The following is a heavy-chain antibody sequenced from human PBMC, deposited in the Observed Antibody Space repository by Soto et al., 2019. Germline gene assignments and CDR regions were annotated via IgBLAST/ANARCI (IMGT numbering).Heavy chain of an antibody. D-gene: IGHD2-15*01. CDR2: INPNSGGT. Sequence: ASVKVSCKASGYTFTGYYMHWVRQAPGQGLEWMGWINPNSGGTNYAQKFQGWVTMTRDTSISTAYMELSRLRSDDTAMYYCARVGCSGGSCYDYYYGMDVWGQGTTVTVSS. J-gene: IGHJ6*02. CDR3: ARVGCSGGSCYDYYYGMDV. CDR1: GYTFTGYY. V-gene: IGHV1-2*04.